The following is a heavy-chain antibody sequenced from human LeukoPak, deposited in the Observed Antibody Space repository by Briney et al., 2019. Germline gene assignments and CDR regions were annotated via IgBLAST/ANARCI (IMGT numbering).Heavy chain of an antibody. Sequence: PWETLSLTCTVSGGSVSSGSYYWGWIRQPPGKGLEWIGCIYYSGSTNYNPSLKSRVTISVDTSENQFSLKLSSVTAADTAVYYCARAQWLPPGDGMDVWGQGTTVTVSS. CDR3: ARAQWLPPGDGMDV. V-gene: IGHV4-61*01. CDR2: IYYSGST. CDR1: GGSVSSGSYY. J-gene: IGHJ6*02. D-gene: IGHD5-12*01.